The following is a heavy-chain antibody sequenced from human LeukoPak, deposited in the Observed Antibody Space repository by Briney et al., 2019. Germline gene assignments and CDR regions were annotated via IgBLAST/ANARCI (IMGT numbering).Heavy chain of an antibody. Sequence: PGGSLRLSCAASGFTFSSYAMSWVRQAPGKGLEWVSSIGGSSTSIYYADSVKGRFTISRDNAKSTLYLQMNSLRAEDAAVYYCARELGGDYGEAFDIWGQGTMVTVSS. CDR1: GFTFSSYA. CDR2: IGGSSTSI. D-gene: IGHD4-17*01. CDR3: ARELGGDYGEAFDI. J-gene: IGHJ3*02. V-gene: IGHV3-21*01.